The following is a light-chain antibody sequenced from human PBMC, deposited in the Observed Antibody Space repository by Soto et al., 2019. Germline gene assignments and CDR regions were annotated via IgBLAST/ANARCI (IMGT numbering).Light chain of an antibody. CDR3: ISYTSSSTLV. CDR1: SSDVGGYNF. J-gene: IGLJ1*01. V-gene: IGLV2-14*01. CDR2: EVS. Sequence: QSALTQPASVSGSPGQSITISCTGTSSDVGGYNFVSWYQQHPGKAPKLMIYEVSNRPSGVSDRFSGFKSGNTASLTIFGLQAEDEADYYCISYTSSSTLVFGTGTKLTVL.